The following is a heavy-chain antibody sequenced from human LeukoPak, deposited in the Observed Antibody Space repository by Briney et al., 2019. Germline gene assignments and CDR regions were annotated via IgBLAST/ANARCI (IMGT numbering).Heavy chain of an antibody. V-gene: IGHV3-7*04. CDR1: GFTISLHW. D-gene: IGHD2-15*01. CDR3: ARDRESGGFE. CDR2: INQDGIEK. Sequence: PGGSLRLPCAASGFTISLHWMSWVRQAPGRGLEWVANINQDGIEKNYVDSVKGRFTISRDNAKNSLYLQMDGLRAEDTALYYCARDRESGGFEWGQGTLVTVSS. J-gene: IGHJ4*02.